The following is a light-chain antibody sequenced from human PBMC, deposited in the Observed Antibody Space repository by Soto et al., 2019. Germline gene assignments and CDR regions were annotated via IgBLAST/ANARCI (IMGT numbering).Light chain of an antibody. CDR1: QSVSSY. V-gene: IGKV3-11*01. CDR3: QQRSNWPPLT. CDR2: DAS. Sequence: EIVLPQSPATLSLSPGERATLSCRASQSVSSYLAWYQQKPGKAPRLLIYDASNRATGIPARFSGSGSGTDFTLTSSSLEPEDFAVYYCQQRSNWPPLTFGGGTKVEIK. J-gene: IGKJ4*01.